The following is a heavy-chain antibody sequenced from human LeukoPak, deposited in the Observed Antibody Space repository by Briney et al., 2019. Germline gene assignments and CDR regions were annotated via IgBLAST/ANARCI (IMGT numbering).Heavy chain of an antibody. J-gene: IGHJ4*02. CDR2: IYYSGST. CDR3: ARVPHYDFWSGSLDY. Sequence: NPSETLSLTCTVSGASISSCDYLWLGLREPPGEGLEGWGDIYYSGSTSYNPSLKSRVTISVDTSKNQFSLKLSSVTAADTAVYYCARVPHYDFWSGSLDYWGQGTLVTVSS. D-gene: IGHD3-3*01. CDR1: GASISSCDYL. V-gene: IGHV4-30-4*01.